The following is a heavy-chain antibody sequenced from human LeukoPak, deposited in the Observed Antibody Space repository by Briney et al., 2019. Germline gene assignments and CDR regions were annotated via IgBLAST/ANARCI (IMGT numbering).Heavy chain of an antibody. D-gene: IGHD5-12*01. CDR3: ARKHSGYDWGFDY. V-gene: IGHV4-59*01. CDR2: IYYSGST. J-gene: IGHJ4*02. CDR1: GGSISSYY. Sequence: SETLSLTCTVSGGSISSYYWSWIRQPPGKGLEWIGYIYYSGSTNYNPSLKSRVTISVDTSKNQFSLKLSSVTAADTAVYYCARKHSGYDWGFDYWGQGTLVTVSS.